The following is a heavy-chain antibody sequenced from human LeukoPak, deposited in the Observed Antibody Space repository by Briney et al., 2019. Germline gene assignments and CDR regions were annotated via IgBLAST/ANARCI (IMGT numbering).Heavy chain of an antibody. J-gene: IGHJ4*02. V-gene: IGHV3-30-3*01. D-gene: IGHD1-1*01. CDR1: GFTFSSYS. Sequence: GGSLRLSCAASGFTFSSYSVHWVRQAPGKGLEWVAIISSDGSKKYYADSVKGRFTISRDNSRNTLYLQMDSLRGDDTAVYYCAKDYHWLVDYWGQGTLVTDSS. CDR3: AKDYHWLVDY. CDR2: ISSDGSKK.